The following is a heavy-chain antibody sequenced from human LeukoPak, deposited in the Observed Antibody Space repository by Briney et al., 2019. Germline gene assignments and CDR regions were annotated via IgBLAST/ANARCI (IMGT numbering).Heavy chain of an antibody. D-gene: IGHD3-10*01. CDR3: ARAPRYYGSGSYVDY. J-gene: IGHJ4*02. V-gene: IGHV4-30-4*02. CDR2: IYYSGST. CDR1: GGSISSGDYY. Sequence: SETLSLTCTVSGGSISSGDYYWSWIRQPPGKGLEWIGYIYYSGSTYYNPSLNSRATIAIDTSKHQFFMKLTSVTAPHTAVYYCARAPRYYGSGSYVDYWGERTLVTVSS.